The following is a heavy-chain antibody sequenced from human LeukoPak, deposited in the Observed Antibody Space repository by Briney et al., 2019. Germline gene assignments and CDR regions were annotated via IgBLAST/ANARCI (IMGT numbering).Heavy chain of an antibody. D-gene: IGHD3-10*01. V-gene: IGHV4-38-2*02. CDR3: AASQYGSGSEQWFDP. CDR2: IYHTGTT. J-gene: IGHJ5*02. CDR1: GYSISSDYY. Sequence: SETLSLTCTVSGYSISSDYYWGWIRQSPGKGLEWIGSIYHTGTTYYNPSLKSRVTISIDTSKNQFSLKLSSVTAADTAVYYCAASQYGSGSEQWFDPWGQGTLVTVSS.